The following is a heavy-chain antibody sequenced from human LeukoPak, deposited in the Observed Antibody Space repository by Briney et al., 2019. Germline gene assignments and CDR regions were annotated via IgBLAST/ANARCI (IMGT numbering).Heavy chain of an antibody. D-gene: IGHD3-10*01. CDR1: GFSFGDSA. V-gene: IGHV3-49*04. CDR2: ITSKACGGTT. Sequence: GRSLRLSCTASGFSFGDSAMSWVHQVPGKGLEWVTFITSKACGGTTEYAASVKGRFTISKDDSKSIAYLQMNSLKTEDTAVYYCTRTGSGNFDYWPQGTLVTVSS. CDR3: TRTGSGNFDY. J-gene: IGHJ4*02.